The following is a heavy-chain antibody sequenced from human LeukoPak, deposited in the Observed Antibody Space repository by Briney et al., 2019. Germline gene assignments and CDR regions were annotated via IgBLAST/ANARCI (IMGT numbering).Heavy chain of an antibody. CDR1: GGSISSGGYS. CDR3: ARYRTVTTYFDY. D-gene: IGHD4-17*01. Sequence: PSETLSLTCAVSGGSISSGGYSWSWIRQPPGKGLEWIGYIYHSGSTYYNPSLKSRVTISVDRSKNQFSLKLSFVTAADTAVYYCARYRTVTTYFDYWGQGTLVTVSS. J-gene: IGHJ4*02. V-gene: IGHV4-30-2*01. CDR2: IYHSGST.